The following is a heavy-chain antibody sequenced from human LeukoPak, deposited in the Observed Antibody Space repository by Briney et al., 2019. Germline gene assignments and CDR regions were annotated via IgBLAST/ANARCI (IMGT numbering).Heavy chain of an antibody. D-gene: IGHD3-22*01. CDR1: GFTFSRYW. CDR3: ARDGDSSGYYINFDY. V-gene: IGHV3-74*01. J-gene: IGHJ4*02. CDR2: INSDGSST. Sequence: GGSLRLSCAASGFTFSRYWMHWVRQAPGKGLVWVSRINSDGSSTSYADSVKGRFTISRDNAKNTLYLQMNSLRAEDTAVYCCARDGDSSGYYINFDYWGQGTLVTVSS.